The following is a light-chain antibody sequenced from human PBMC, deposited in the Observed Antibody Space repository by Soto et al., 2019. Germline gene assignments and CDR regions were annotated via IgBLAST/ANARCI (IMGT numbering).Light chain of an antibody. V-gene: IGLV1-40*01. CDR1: SSNIGAGYD. CDR2: GNS. J-gene: IGLJ2*01. CDR3: QSYDSSLSVV. Sequence: QSVLTQPPSVSGAPGQRVTISCTESSSNIGAGYDVHWYKQLPGTAPKLLIYGNSNRPSGVPDRFSGSKSGTSASLAITGLQAEDEADYYCQSYDSSLSVVFGGGTKVTVL.